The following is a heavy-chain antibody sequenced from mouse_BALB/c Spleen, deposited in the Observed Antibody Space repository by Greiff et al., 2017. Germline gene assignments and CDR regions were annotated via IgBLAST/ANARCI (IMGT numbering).Heavy chain of an antibody. CDR2: IDPSDSET. Sequence: VQLQQSGPQLVRPGASVKISCKASGYSFTSYWMHWVKQRPGQGLEWIGMIDPSDSETRLNQKFKDKATLTVDKSSSTAYMQLSSPTSEDSAVYYCARDASSFFDYWGQGTTLTVSS. J-gene: IGHJ2*01. CDR1: GYSFTSYW. V-gene: IGHV1S126*01. CDR3: ARDASSFFDY. D-gene: IGHD1-1*01.